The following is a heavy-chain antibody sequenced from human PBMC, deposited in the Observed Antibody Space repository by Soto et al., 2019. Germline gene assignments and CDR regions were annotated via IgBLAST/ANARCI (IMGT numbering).Heavy chain of an antibody. V-gene: IGHV3-23*01. Sequence: EVQLLESGGGLVQPGGSLRLSCAASGFTFSSYAMSWVRQAPGKGLEWVSALSGSGGSTYYADSVKGRFTISRDNSKNTLYLQMNSLRAEDTAVYYCAKDAPFDCSGGSCYPFYFDYWGQGTLVTVSS. CDR2: LSGSGGST. D-gene: IGHD2-15*01. J-gene: IGHJ4*02. CDR1: GFTFSSYA. CDR3: AKDAPFDCSGGSCYPFYFDY.